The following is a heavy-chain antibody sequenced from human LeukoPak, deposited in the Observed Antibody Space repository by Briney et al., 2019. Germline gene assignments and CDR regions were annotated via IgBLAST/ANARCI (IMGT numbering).Heavy chain of an antibody. CDR3: AREGDTYGYGHGQNDY. J-gene: IGHJ4*02. CDR1: GGSISSYY. D-gene: IGHD5-18*01. Sequence: PSETLSLTCTVSGGSISSYYWSWIRQPPGKGLEWIGYIYYSGSTNYNPSLKSRVTISVDTSKNQFSLKLSSVTAADTAVYYCAREGDTYGYGHGQNDYWGQGTLVTVSS. CDR2: IYYSGST. V-gene: IGHV4-59*01.